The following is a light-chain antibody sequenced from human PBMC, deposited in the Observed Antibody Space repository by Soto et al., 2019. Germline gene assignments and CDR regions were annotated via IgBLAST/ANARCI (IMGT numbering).Light chain of an antibody. CDR3: QQYGGSPQT. CDR1: QSVSNY. J-gene: IGKJ1*01. V-gene: IGKV3-20*01. CDR2: GAS. Sequence: EIVLTQSPGTLSLSPGERATLSCRASQSVSNYLVWYQQKPGHAPRLPISGASSRATGIPDRFSGSESGTEFTLTIRRLEPEDFSVYYCQQYGGSPQTFGQGPKVDIK.